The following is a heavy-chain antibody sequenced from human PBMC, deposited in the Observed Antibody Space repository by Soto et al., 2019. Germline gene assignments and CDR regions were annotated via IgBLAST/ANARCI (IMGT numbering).Heavy chain of an antibody. CDR1: GLTVSQNY. Sequence: VQLVESGGGLIQPGGSLRLSCVASGLTVSQNYMAWVRQVPEMGPQWVSVLYAEGSTYYTESVKGRFTISRDPSKNTLFLQMDGLRAEDTAVYYCVRPRPSGENYGMDVWGQGTTVTVSS. CDR3: VRPRPSGENYGMDV. D-gene: IGHD1-26*01. V-gene: IGHV3-53*01. CDR2: LYAEGST. J-gene: IGHJ6*02.